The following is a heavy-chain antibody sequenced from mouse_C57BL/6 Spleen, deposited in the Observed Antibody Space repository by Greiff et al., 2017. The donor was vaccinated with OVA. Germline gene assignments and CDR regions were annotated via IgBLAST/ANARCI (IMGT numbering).Heavy chain of an antibody. CDR2: INPSNGGT. CDR3: ASKEAYCSNYGWYFDY. Sequence: VQLQQPGTELVKPGASVKLSCKASGYTFTSYWMHWVKQRPGQGLEWIGNINPSNGGTNYNEKFKSKATLTVDKSSSTAYMQLSSLTSEDSAVYYCASKEAYCSNYGWYFDYWGQGTTLTVSS. CDR1: GYTFTSYW. D-gene: IGHD2-5*01. J-gene: IGHJ2*01. V-gene: IGHV1-53*01.